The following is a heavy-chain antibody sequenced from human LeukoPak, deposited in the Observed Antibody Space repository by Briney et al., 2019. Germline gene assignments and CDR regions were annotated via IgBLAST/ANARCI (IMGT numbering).Heavy chain of an antibody. J-gene: IGHJ4*02. D-gene: IGHD4-17*01. CDR2: INPNSGGT. Sequence: ASVKVSCKASGYTFTGYYMHWVRQAPGQGLEWMGWINPNSGGTNYTQKFQGRVAMTRDTSISTAYMELSRLRSDDTAVYYCAGALRSYGDDGTVACYWGQGTLVTVSS. CDR1: GYTFTGYY. CDR3: AGALRSYGDDGTVACY. V-gene: IGHV1-2*02.